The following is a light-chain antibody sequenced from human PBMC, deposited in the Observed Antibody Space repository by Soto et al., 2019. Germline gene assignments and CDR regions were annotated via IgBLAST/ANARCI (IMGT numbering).Light chain of an antibody. J-gene: IGLJ2*01. V-gene: IGLV2-14*01. CDR1: SSDVGGYDY. CDR2: EVS. CDR3: NSYTGNTTHA. Sequence: QSALTQPASVSGSPGQSITISCTGTSSDVGGYDYVSWYQQYPGKAPKLVISEVSNRPSGISHRFSGSRSGNTASLTISGLQAEDEAEYYCNSYTGNTTHAFGTGTKLTVL.